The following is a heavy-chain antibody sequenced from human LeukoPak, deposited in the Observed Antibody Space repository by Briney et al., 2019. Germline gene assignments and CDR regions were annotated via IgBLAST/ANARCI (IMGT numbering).Heavy chain of an antibody. V-gene: IGHV3-30*03. J-gene: IGHJ4*02. D-gene: IGHD1-1*01. CDR2: ISNDGSRK. Sequence: GSLRLSCAPSGFTFSRHGMHRVRQAPGKGLEWVAIISNDGSRKYYAHSVEGRFTISRDNSKSTLYLQMDSLRAEDTAVYYCARDRAWNYFDYWGQGTLVTVSS. CDR1: GFTFSRHG. CDR3: ARDRAWNYFDY.